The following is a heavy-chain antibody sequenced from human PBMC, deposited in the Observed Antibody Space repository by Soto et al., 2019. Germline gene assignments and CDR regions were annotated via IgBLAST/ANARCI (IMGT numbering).Heavy chain of an antibody. Sequence: EVQLVESGGGLVQPGGSLRLSCAASGFAVSNHYMNWVRQAPGKGLEWVSIIRTTGSTYYADSVKGRFTISRDNSKNTVSLEMNSLRVEDTAVYYCARNSMMAVWGQGTTVIVSS. J-gene: IGHJ6*02. CDR1: GFAVSNHY. CDR3: ARNSMMAV. V-gene: IGHV3-53*01. CDR2: IRTTGST.